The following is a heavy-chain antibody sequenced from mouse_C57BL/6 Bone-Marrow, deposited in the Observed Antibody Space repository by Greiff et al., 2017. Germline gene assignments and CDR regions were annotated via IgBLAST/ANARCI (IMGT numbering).Heavy chain of an antibody. D-gene: IGHD1-1*01. J-gene: IGHJ4*01. V-gene: IGHV1-81*01. Sequence: QVQLKQSGAELTRPGASVKLSCTASGYTFTSYGISWVKQRPGQGLEWIGEIYPRSGNTYYNEKFKGKATLTADNSSSTAYMELRSLTSEDSAVYFCAILLRSYVPFCYAMDYWGQGTSVTVSS. CDR1: GYTFTSYG. CDR3: AILLRSYVPFCYAMDY. CDR2: IYPRSGNT.